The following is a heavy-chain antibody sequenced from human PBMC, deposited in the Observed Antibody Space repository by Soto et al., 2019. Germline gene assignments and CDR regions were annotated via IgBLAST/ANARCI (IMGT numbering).Heavy chain of an antibody. D-gene: IGHD4-17*01. CDR2: IWYDGSNK. J-gene: IGHJ6*02. V-gene: IGHV3-33*01. Sequence: QVQLEECGGGVVQPGGSLRLSCAASGFTFSSYGMHWVRQAPGKGLEWVAVIWYDGSNKYYADSVKGRFTISRDNSKNTLYLQMNSLRAEDTAVYYCASQERTTDYGADYYYYGMDVWGQGTTVTVSS. CDR1: GFTFSSYG. CDR3: ASQERTTDYGADYYYYGMDV.